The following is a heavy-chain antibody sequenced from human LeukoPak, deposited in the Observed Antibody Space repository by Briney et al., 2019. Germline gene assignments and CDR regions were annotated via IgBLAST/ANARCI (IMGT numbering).Heavy chain of an antibody. J-gene: IGHJ4*02. D-gene: IGHD3-10*01. CDR3: AREGYYGSGSYYDY. V-gene: IGHV4-59*01. CDR1: GGSIGSYY. Sequence: SETLSLTCTVSGGSIGSYYWSWIRQPPGKGLEWIGYIYYSGSTNYNPSLKSRVTISVDTSKNQFSLKLSSVTAADTAVYYCAREGYYGSGSYYDYWGQGTLVTVSS. CDR2: IYYSGST.